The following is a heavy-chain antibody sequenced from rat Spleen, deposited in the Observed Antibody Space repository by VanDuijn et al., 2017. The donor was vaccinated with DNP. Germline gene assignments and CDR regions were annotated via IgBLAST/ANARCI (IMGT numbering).Heavy chain of an antibody. V-gene: IGHV5-22*01. CDR3: ARPIYNNHGGFAY. D-gene: IGHD1-10*01. CDR1: GFTFSDYY. CDR2: MTYDGVNS. J-gene: IGHJ2*01. Sequence: EVQLVQSGGGLVQPGRSLKLSCAASGFTFSDYYMAWVRQAPSKGLEWVAYMTYDGVNSYYRDSVTGRFTISRDNAKSTLYLQMNSLKSEDMATYYCARPIYNNHGGFAYWGQGVMVTVSS.